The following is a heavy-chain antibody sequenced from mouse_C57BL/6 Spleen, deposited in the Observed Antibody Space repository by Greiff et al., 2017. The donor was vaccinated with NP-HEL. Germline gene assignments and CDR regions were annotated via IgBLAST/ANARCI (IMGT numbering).Heavy chain of an antibody. J-gene: IGHJ1*03. D-gene: IGHD3-3*01. V-gene: IGHV5-9-1*02. CDR3: TREGDGWYFDV. Sequence: EVMLVESGEGLVKPGGSLKLSCAASGFTFSSYAMSWVRQTPEKRLEWVAYISSGGDYIYYADPVKGRFTISRDNARNTLYLQMSSLKSEDTAMYYCTREGDGWYFDVWGTGTTVTVSS. CDR2: ISSGGDYI. CDR1: GFTFSSYA.